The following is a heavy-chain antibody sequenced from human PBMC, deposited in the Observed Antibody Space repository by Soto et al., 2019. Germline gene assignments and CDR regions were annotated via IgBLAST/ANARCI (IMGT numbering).Heavy chain of an antibody. D-gene: IGHD6-6*01. Sequence: GESLKISCKGSGYSFTSYWISWVRQMPGKGLEWMGRIDPSDSYTNYSPSFQGHVTISADKSISTAYLQWSSLKASDTAMYYCATQIAARQYYYYYYVMDVCAQGTSVTVSS. CDR1: GYSFTSYW. J-gene: IGHJ6*02. CDR2: IDPSDSYT. CDR3: ATQIAARQYYYYYYVMDV. V-gene: IGHV5-10-1*01.